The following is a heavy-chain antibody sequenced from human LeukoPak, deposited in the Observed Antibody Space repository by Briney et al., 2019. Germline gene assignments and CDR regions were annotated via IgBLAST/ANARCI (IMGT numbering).Heavy chain of an antibody. CDR2: ISWNSGSI. V-gene: IGHV3-9*01. D-gene: IGHD3-10*01. Sequence: GRSLRLSCAASGFTFDDYAMHWVRQAPGKGLERVSGISWNSGSIGYADSVKGRFTISRDNAKNSLYLQMNSLRAEDTALYYCAKDHYYGSGSYYKGAFDYWGQGTLVTVSS. CDR3: AKDHYYGSGSYYKGAFDY. CDR1: GFTFDDYA. J-gene: IGHJ4*02.